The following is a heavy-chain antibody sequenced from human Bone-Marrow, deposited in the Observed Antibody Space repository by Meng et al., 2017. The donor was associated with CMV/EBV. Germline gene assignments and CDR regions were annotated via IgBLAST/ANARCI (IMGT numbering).Heavy chain of an antibody. CDR2: ISSSSSYI. D-gene: IGHD5-12*01. Sequence: GESLKISCAASGFTFSSYSMNWVRQAPGKGLEWVSSISSSSSYIYYADSVKGRFTISRDNAKNSLYLQMNSLRAEDTAVYYCAREAYSGYLTQSDYFDYWGQGTLVTSPQ. CDR1: GFTFSSYS. V-gene: IGHV3-21*01. J-gene: IGHJ4*02. CDR3: AREAYSGYLTQSDYFDY.